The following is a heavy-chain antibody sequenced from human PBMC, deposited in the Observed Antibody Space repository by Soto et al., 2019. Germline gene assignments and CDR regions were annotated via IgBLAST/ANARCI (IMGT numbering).Heavy chain of an antibody. CDR3: AQDGGHGERTQICGMDV. CDR1: CYPSTKFG. J-gene: IGHJ6*02. D-gene: IGHD1-1*01. CDR2: ISGHSGGT. V-gene: IGHV1-18*01. Sequence: ASVKVSCNASCYPSTKFGINWVRQSPVQGLEWMGCISGHSGGTKYGPKFRDRLTIVTDTSSKTAYMELRSLKSDDTAVYYCAQDGGHGERTQICGMDVWGQGTTVTVSS.